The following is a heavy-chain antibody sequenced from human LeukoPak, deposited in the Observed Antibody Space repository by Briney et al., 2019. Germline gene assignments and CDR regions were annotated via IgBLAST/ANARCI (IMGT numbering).Heavy chain of an antibody. CDR1: GYTFIGYY. CDR2: INPNSGGT. V-gene: IGHV1-2*02. J-gene: IGHJ6*03. CDR3: ARGRDQQETGPAAIGPAYYYYYMDV. Sequence: ASVKVSCKASGYTFIGYYMHWVRQAPGQGLEWMGWINPNSGGTNYAQKFQGRVTMTRDTSISTAYMEVSRLTSDDTAVYYCARGRDQQETGPAAIGPAYYYYYMDVWGKGTTVTVSS. D-gene: IGHD2-2*01.